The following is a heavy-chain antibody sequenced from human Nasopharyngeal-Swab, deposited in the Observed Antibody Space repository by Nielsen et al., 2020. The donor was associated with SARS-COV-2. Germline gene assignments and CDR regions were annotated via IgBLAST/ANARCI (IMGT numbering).Heavy chain of an antibody. D-gene: IGHD2-2*01. CDR3: ARGQYCSSTSCYARGYYYYYGMDV. CDR1: GFTFSSYS. CDR2: ISSSSSYI. J-gene: IGHJ6*02. Sequence: GGSLRLSCAASGFTFSSYSMNWVRQAPGKGLEWVSSISSSSSYIYYADSVTGRFTISRDNAKNSLYLQMNSLRAEDTAVYYCARGQYCSSTSCYARGYYYYYGMDVWGQGTTVTVSS. V-gene: IGHV3-21*01.